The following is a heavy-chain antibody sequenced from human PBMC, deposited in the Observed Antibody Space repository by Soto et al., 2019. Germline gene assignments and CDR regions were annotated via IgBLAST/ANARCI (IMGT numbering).Heavy chain of an antibody. CDR2: INSDGGDT. V-gene: IGHV3-74*01. CDR1: GFTFSSHW. J-gene: IGHJ4*02. CDR3: ATVSYGDYDY. Sequence: GGSLRLSCAASGFTFSSHWMHWVRQAPGKGLVWVSRINSDGGDTNYADSVKGRFTISRDNAKNTLYLEMNSLRAEDTAVYYCATVSYGDYDYWGQGTLVTVSS. D-gene: IGHD4-17*01.